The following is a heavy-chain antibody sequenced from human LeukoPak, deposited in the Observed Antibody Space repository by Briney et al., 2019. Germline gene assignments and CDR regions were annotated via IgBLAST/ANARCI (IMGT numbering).Heavy chain of an antibody. J-gene: IGHJ4*02. V-gene: IGHV3-66*01. D-gene: IGHD5-18*01. CDR1: GFTVSSNY. Sequence: PGGSLRLSCAASGFTVSSNYMSWVRQAPGKGLEWVSVIYSGGSTYYADSVKGRFTISRDNSKNTLYLQMNSLRAEDTAVYYCARGGYSYVYVKPLDYWGQGTLVTVSS. CDR3: ARGGYSYVYVKPLDY. CDR2: IYSGGST.